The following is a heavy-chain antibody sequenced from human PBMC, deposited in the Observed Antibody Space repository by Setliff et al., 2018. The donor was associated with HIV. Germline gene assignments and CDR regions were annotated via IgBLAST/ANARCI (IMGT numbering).Heavy chain of an antibody. Sequence: SETLSLTCAVSGGSISSPTWWSWVRQTPGKGLQMIGEIYHSGTTNYNPSLKSRVTISVDKSKNHFSLNLTSVTAADTAVYYCARGGSYYKLDYWGQGTLVTAPQ. J-gene: IGHJ4*02. D-gene: IGHD3-10*01. V-gene: IGHV4-4*02. CDR1: GGSISSPTW. CDR2: IYHSGTT. CDR3: ARGGSYYKLDY.